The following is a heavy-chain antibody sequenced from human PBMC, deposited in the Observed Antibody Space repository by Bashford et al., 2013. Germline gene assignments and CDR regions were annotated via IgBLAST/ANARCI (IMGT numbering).Heavy chain of an antibody. CDR2: IGNKAYSSTT. D-gene: IGHD4-17*01. CDR3: AKDRDDYGDPDAFNL. V-gene: IGHV3-72*01. J-gene: IGHJ3*01. Sequence: VRQAPGKGLEWVGRIGNKAYSSTTEYAASVKGRFIVSRDDSRNSLYLQMNSLRAEDTALYYCAKDRDDYGDPDAFNLWGQGTMVTVSS.